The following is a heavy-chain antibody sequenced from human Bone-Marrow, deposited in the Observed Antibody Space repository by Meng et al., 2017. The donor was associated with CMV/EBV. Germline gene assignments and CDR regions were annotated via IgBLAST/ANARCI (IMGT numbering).Heavy chain of an antibody. J-gene: IGHJ5*02. Sequence: AELLSLTCIVSGYSISSGYYWGWIRQPPGKGLEWIGSIHQSGSTYYNPSLKSRVTISLDTSKNQCYLQLSSVTAADTAVYYCARLDYPPVCFDPWGLGTLVTVSS. CDR2: IHQSGST. CDR1: GYSISSGYY. D-gene: IGHD4-11*01. CDR3: ARLDYPPVCFDP. V-gene: IGHV4-38-2*02.